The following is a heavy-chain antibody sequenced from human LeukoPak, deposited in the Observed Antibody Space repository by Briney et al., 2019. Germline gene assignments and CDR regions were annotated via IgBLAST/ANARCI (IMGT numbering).Heavy chain of an antibody. CDR1: GYTFTGYY. V-gene: IGHV1-2*06. D-gene: IGHD1-1*01. Sequence: ASVTVSCTASGYTFTGYYMHWVRQAPGQGLEWMGRINPNSGGTNYAQKFQGRVTMTRDTSISTAYMELSRLRSDDTAVYYCAREVVWNGDWFDPWGQGTLVTVSS. CDR2: INPNSGGT. CDR3: AREVVWNGDWFDP. J-gene: IGHJ5*02.